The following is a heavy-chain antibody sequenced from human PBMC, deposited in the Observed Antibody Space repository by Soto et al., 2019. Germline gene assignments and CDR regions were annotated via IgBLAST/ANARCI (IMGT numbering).Heavy chain of an antibody. V-gene: IGHV1-69*13. J-gene: IGHJ6*02. CDR3: ARDGAYRSITIGGVARRYYYYGMDG. CDR1: GGTFSSYA. CDR2: IIPIFGTA. D-gene: IGHD3-3*01. Sequence: GASVKVSCKASGGTFSSYAISWVRQAPGQGLEWMGGIIPIFGTANYAQKFQGRVTITADESTSTAYMELSSLRSEDTAVYYCARDGAYRSITIGGVARRYYYYGMDGWGQGTTVTVSS.